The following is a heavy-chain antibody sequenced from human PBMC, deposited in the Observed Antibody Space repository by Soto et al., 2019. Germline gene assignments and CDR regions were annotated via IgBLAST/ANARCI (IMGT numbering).Heavy chain of an antibody. CDR3: ARTAPRGRSWYYDWFDT. CDR1: GYTFSAYY. J-gene: IGHJ5*02. D-gene: IGHD6-13*01. CDR2: INPSGGSS. V-gene: IGHV1-46*01. Sequence: ASVKVSCKASGYTFSAYYMHWVRLAPGQGLEWMGVINPSGGSSTFAQKFQDRLMMTRDTSTDTVYMELSGLTSEDTAVYYCARTAPRGRSWYYDWFDTWGQGTSVTGSS.